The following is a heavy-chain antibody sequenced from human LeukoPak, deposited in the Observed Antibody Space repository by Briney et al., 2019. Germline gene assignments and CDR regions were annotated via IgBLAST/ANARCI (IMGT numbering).Heavy chain of an antibody. CDR2: ISYDGSNK. CDR3: ARDRCGGDCYPFDAFDI. Sequence: GGSLRLSCAASGFTFSSYAMHWVRQAPGKGLEWVAVISYDGSNKYYADSVKGRFTISRDNSKNTLYLQMNSLRAEDTAVYYCARDRCGGDCYPFDAFDIWGQGTMVTVSS. CDR1: GFTFSSYA. J-gene: IGHJ3*02. V-gene: IGHV3-30*04. D-gene: IGHD2-21*02.